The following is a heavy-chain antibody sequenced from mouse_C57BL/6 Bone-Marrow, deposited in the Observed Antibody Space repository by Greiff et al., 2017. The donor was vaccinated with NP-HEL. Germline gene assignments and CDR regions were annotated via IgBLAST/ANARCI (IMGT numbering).Heavy chain of an antibody. V-gene: IGHV1-69*01. CDR1: GYTFTRYW. D-gene: IGHD2-5*01. CDR2: IDPSDSYT. Sequence: VQLQQPGAELVMPGASVKLSCKASGYTFTRYWMHWVKQRPGQGLEWIGEIDPSDSYTNYNQKFKGKSTLTVDKSSSTAYMQLSSLTSEDSAVYYCARDYYSNYGWYFDVWGTGTTVTVSS. CDR3: ARDYYSNYGWYFDV. J-gene: IGHJ1*03.